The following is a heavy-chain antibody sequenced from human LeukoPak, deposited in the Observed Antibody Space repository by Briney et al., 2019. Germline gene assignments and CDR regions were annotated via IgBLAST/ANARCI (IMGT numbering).Heavy chain of an antibody. Sequence: SETLSLTCTVSGVSISSSSYYWGWIRQPPGKGLEWIGSIYYSGSTYYNPSLKSRVTISVDTSKNQFSLKLSSVTAADTAVYYCARSGGWQHFDYWGQGTLVTVSS. J-gene: IGHJ4*02. CDR1: GVSISSSSYY. CDR3: ARSGGWQHFDY. D-gene: IGHD6-19*01. V-gene: IGHV4-39*01. CDR2: IYYSGST.